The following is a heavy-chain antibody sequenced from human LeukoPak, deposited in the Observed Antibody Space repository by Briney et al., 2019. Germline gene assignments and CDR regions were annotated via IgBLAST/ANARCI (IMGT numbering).Heavy chain of an antibody. CDR3: ARFRFLEWGYFDY. D-gene: IGHD3-3*01. CDR2: ISAYNGNT. CDR1: GYTFTIYG. V-gene: IGHV1-18*01. Sequence: GAPGKVSCKASGYTFTIYGINWVRQAPGQGLEWMGWISAYNGNTNYAQKLQGRVTMTTDTSTSTAYMELRSLRSDDTAVYYCARFRFLEWGYFDYWGQGTLVTVSS. J-gene: IGHJ4*02.